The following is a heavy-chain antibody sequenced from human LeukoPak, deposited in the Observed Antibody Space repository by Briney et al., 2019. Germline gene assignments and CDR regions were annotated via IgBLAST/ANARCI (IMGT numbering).Heavy chain of an antibody. CDR1: GGTFSSYA. D-gene: IGHD3-22*01. V-gene: IGHV1-69*05. Sequence: ASVKVSCKASGGTFSSYAISWVRQAPGQGLEWMGGIIPIFGTANYAQKLQGRVTMTTDTSTSTAYMELRSLRSDDTAVYYCARAYNYDSSGYYNDAFDIWGQGTMVTVSS. J-gene: IGHJ3*02. CDR3: ARAYNYDSSGYYNDAFDI. CDR2: IIPIFGTA.